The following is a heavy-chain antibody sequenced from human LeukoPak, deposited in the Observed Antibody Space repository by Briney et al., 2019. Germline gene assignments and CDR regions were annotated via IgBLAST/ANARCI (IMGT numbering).Heavy chain of an antibody. V-gene: IGHV3-30*04. CDR3: AKVSGYYISGRDFDY. CDR1: GFTFSSYA. J-gene: IGHJ4*02. CDR2: ISYDGSNK. D-gene: IGHD3-3*01. Sequence: GGSLRLSCAASGFTFSSYAMHWVRQAPGKGLEWVAVISYDGSNKYYADSVKGRFTISRDNSKNTLYLQMNSLRAEDTAVYYCAKVSGYYISGRDFDYWGQGTLVTVSS.